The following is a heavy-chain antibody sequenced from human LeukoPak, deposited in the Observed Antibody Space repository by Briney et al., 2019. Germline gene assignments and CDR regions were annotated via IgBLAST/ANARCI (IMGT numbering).Heavy chain of an antibody. V-gene: IGHV3-21*01. CDR1: GFTFNSYS. Sequence: GGSLRLSCAASGFTFNSYSMNWVRQAPGKGLEWVSYISSSSSYIYYGDSVKGRFTSSRDNAKISLYLQMNSLRAEDTAVYYCARDFGYLDAFDIWGQGTMVTVSS. CDR3: ARDFGYLDAFDI. CDR2: ISSSSSYI. J-gene: IGHJ3*02. D-gene: IGHD3-10*01.